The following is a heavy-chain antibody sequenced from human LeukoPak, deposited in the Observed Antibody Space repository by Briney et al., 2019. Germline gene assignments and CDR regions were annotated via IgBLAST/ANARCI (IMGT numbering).Heavy chain of an antibody. D-gene: IGHD6-6*01. CDR1: GGSISSYY. CDR3: ARAQCRSSLYYFDY. Sequence: SSETLSLTCTVSGGSISSYYWSWIRQPPGRGLEWIGYIYYSGSTNYNPSLKSRVTISVDTSKNQFSLKLSSVTAADTAVYYCARAQCRSSLYYFDYWGPGNPGHRLL. J-gene: IGHJ4*02. CDR2: IYYSGST. V-gene: IGHV4-59*08.